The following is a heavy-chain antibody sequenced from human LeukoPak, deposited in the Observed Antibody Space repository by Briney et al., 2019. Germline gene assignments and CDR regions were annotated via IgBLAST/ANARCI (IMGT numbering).Heavy chain of an antibody. Sequence: GASVKVSCKASGYTFTSYAMHWVRQAPGQGLEWMGIINPSGGSTSYAQKFQGRVTMTRDTSTSTVYMELSSLRSEDTAVYYCARMARLGPYYYYGMDVWGQGTTVTVSS. CDR3: ARMARLGPYYYYGMDV. CDR2: INPSGGST. J-gene: IGHJ6*02. CDR1: GYTFTSYA. V-gene: IGHV1-46*01. D-gene: IGHD3-16*01.